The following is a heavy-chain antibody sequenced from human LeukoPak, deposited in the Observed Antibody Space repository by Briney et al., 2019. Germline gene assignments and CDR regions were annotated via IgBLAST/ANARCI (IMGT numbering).Heavy chain of an antibody. CDR3: ARVGLGDRGSIDY. J-gene: IGHJ4*02. CDR2: IIPIFGTA. D-gene: IGHD3-16*01. V-gene: IGHV1-69*05. CDR1: GGTFSSYA. Sequence: GASVKVSCKASGGTFSSYAISWVRQAPGQGLEWMGGIIPIFGTANYAQEFQGRVTITTDESTSTAYMELSSLRSEDTAVYYCARVGLGDRGSIDYWGQGTLVTVSS.